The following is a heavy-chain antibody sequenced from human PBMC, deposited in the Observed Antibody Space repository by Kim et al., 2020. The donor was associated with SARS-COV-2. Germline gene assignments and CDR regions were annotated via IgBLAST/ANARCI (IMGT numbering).Heavy chain of an antibody. Sequence: SETLSLTCTVSGYSISSGYYWGWIRQPPGKGLEWIGSIYHSGSTYYNPSLTSRVTISVDTSKNQFSLKLSSVTAADTAVYDCARHYYDSSGFDYWGQGTL. D-gene: IGHD3-22*01. CDR1: GYSISSGYY. J-gene: IGHJ4*02. V-gene: IGHV4-38-2*02. CDR2: IYHSGST. CDR3: ARHYYDSSGFDY.